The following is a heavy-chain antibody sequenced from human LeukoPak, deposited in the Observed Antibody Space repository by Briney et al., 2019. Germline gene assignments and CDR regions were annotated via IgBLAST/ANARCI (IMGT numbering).Heavy chain of an antibody. J-gene: IGHJ4*02. V-gene: IGHV4-30-2*01. CDR3: ARHGKWGTVDY. CDR1: GGSISSGGYY. CDR2: VYHGGST. Sequence: SQTLSLTCTVSGGSISSGGYYWSWIRQPPGKGLEWIGFVYHGGSTNYNPSLKSRVTISVDTSKNQFSLKLSSVTAADTAVYYCARHGKWGTVDYWGQGTLVTVSS. D-gene: IGHD3-16*01.